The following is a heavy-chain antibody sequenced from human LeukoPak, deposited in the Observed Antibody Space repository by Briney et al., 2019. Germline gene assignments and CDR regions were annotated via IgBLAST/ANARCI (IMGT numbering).Heavy chain of an antibody. V-gene: IGHV4-39*01. D-gene: IGHD5-18*01. CDR2: IYYSGSA. CDR3: ARHTQYTFGWIDS. CDR1: GGSISSSTYY. Sequence: PSETLSLTCTVPGGSISSSTYYWGWIRQPPGKGLEWIGSIYYSGSAYYNSSFKSRATISVDTSKNQFSLNLNSVTAADTAIYYCARHTQYTFGWIDSWGQGTLVTVSS. J-gene: IGHJ4*02.